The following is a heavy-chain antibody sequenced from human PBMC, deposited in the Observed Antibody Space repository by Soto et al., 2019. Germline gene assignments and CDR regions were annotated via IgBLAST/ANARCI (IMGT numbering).Heavy chain of an antibody. CDR2: IYYSGST. CDR3: ARRDSSSIWGYYYYGMDV. V-gene: IGHV4-39*01. CDR1: GGSISSSSYY. Sequence: SETLSLTCAVSGGSISSSSYYWGWIRQPPGKGLEWIGSIYYSGSTYYNPSLKSRVTISVDTSKNQFSLKLSSVTAADTAVYYCARRDSSSIWGYYYYGMDVWGQGTTVTVSS. D-gene: IGHD6-6*01. J-gene: IGHJ6*02.